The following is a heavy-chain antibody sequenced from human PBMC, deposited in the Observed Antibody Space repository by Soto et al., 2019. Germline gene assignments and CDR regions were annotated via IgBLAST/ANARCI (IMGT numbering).Heavy chain of an antibody. V-gene: IGHV4-31*03. D-gene: IGHD3-3*01. CDR1: GGSISSGGYY. J-gene: IGHJ4*02. CDR2: IYYSGST. Sequence: QVQLQESGPGLVKPSQTLSLTCTVSGGSISSGGYYWSWIRQHPGKGLEWIGYIYYSGSTYYNPSLKSRVTISVDTSKNQFSLKLSSVTAADTAVYYCARIKAPRITIFGVVRAYFDYWGQGTLVTVSS. CDR3: ARIKAPRITIFGVVRAYFDY.